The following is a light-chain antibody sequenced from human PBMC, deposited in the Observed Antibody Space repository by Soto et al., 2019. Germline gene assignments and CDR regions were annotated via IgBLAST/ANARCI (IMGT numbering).Light chain of an antibody. J-gene: IGKJ1*01. CDR1: QNVRSY. Sequence: DIHMPQSPSSLSASVGDTIIITCRASQNVRSYLNWYQQKSGRAPNLLIYESTNLESGVPSRFSGDGFGTDFTLTISSLHPEDFATYYCQQSFFAPPTFGRGTKVEI. CDR3: QQSFFAPPT. CDR2: EST. V-gene: IGKV1-39*01.